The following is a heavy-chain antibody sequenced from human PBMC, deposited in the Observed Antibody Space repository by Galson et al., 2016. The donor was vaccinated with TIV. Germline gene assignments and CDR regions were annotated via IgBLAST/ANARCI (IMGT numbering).Heavy chain of an antibody. J-gene: IGHJ3*02. CDR1: GFSLTTTGMR. D-gene: IGHD3-16*02. Sequence: PALVKPTQTLTLTCSVSGFSLTTTGMRVSWIRQPPGGALEWLARIDWEDDKFYSPPLKTRLSISKDTSNNQVGLTMTNMDPVDTTTYYCARMYRQGFDIWGEGTMVTFS. CDR3: ARMYRQGFDI. CDR2: IDWEDDK. V-gene: IGHV2-70*04.